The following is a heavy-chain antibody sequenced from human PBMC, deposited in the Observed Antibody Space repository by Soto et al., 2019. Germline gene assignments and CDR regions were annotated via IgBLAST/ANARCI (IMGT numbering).Heavy chain of an antibody. D-gene: IGHD6-19*01. CDR2: ISGYSGKT. J-gene: IGHJ4*02. CDR1: GYTFTSYA. Sequence: QVQLVQSGAELKKPGASVKVSCKASGYTFTSYAISWVRQAPGQGLEWMGWISGYSGKTNYAQKLQGRVTMTTDTSTRTSYMELRSLRSDDTAVYYCARDRYSSGSCDYWGQGTLVTVSS. CDR3: ARDRYSSGSCDY. V-gene: IGHV1-18*01.